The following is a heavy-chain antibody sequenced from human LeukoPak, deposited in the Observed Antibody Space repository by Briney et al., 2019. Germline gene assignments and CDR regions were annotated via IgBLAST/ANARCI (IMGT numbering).Heavy chain of an antibody. V-gene: IGHV3-7*03. Sequence: GGSLRLSCAASGFTFSSYWMSWVRQAPGKGLEWVANIKQEGSEKYYVESVKGRFTISRDNAKNSLYLQMNSLRGEDTAVYYCARLLYDVNYYYYYMDVWGKGTTVTISS. CDR1: GFTFSSYW. J-gene: IGHJ6*03. CDR2: IKQEGSEK. D-gene: IGHD2-8*01. CDR3: ARLLYDVNYYYYYMDV.